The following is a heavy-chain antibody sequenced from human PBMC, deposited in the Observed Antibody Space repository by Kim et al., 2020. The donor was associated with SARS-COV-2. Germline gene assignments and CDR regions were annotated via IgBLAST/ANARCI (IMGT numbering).Heavy chain of an antibody. Sequence: GGSLRLSCAASGFTFSSYGMHWVRQAPGKGLEWVADLSYDGSDKNYEDSVKGRFTISRDISKNTLFLQMNSLRPEDTAVYYCAKEFRVGPTSIYHFSYGMDDWGQGTTVTVSS. CDR2: LSYDGSDK. V-gene: IGHV3-30*18. CDR3: AKEFRVGPTSIYHFSYGMDD. J-gene: IGHJ6*02. D-gene: IGHD1-26*01. CDR1: GFTFSSYG.